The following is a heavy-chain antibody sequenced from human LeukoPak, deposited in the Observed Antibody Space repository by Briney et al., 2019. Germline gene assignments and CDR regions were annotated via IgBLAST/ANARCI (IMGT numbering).Heavy chain of an antibody. J-gene: IGHJ4*02. D-gene: IGHD3-16*01. Sequence: PSETLSLTCAVHGGSFSGYYWSWLRQPPGKGLEWIGEINYSGSTIYNPSLKSRVTMSIDTTKKQFSLKLTSLTAADTAVYYCARRGEWTSWNFDYWDQGSLVTVSS. CDR2: INYSGST. CDR1: GGSFSGYY. CDR3: ARRGEWTSWNFDY. V-gene: IGHV4-34*01.